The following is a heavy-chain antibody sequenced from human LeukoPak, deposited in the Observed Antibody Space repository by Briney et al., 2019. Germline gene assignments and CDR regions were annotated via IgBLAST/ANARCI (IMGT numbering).Heavy chain of an antibody. Sequence: SETLSLTCTVSGGSISNYYWSWIRQPAGKGLEWIGRIYTSGSTDYNPSLKSRVTMSVDTSKNQFSLKLSSVTAADTAVYYCARAWSQWLAPFHFDYWGQGTLVTVSS. CDR1: GGSISNYY. V-gene: IGHV4-4*07. CDR3: ARAWSQWLAPFHFDY. D-gene: IGHD6-19*01. J-gene: IGHJ4*02. CDR2: IYTSGST.